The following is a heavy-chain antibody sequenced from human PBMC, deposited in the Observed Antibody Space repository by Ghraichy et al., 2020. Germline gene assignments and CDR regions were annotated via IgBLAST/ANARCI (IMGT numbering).Heavy chain of an antibody. CDR3: AREGPGICGGSSCPPDYFDY. Sequence: GGSLRLSCAASGFTFSTFTMDWVRQAPGRGLEWLSAISRTSDHIHYADSLKGRFTVSRDNAKNSLFLQIKSLRDEDTGVYYCAREGPGICGGSSCPPDYFDYWGQGTLVIVSS. CDR2: ISRTSDHI. D-gene: IGHD2-15*01. CDR1: GFTFSTFT. V-gene: IGHV3-21*01. J-gene: IGHJ4*01.